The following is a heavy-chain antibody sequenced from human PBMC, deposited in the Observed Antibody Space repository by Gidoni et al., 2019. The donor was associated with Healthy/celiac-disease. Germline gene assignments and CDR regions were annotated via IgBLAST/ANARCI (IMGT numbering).Heavy chain of an antibody. Sequence: QVQLVQSGAEVKKPGASVKVSCKASGYTFTGYYMHWVRQAPGQGLEWMGWINPNSGGTNYAQKFQGRVTMTRDTSISTAYMELSRLRSDDTAVYYCARDSGCSSTSCYQTAFDIWGQGTMVTVSS. CDR1: GYTFTGYY. CDR3: ARDSGCSSTSCYQTAFDI. J-gene: IGHJ3*02. CDR2: INPNSGGT. D-gene: IGHD2-2*01. V-gene: IGHV1-2*02.